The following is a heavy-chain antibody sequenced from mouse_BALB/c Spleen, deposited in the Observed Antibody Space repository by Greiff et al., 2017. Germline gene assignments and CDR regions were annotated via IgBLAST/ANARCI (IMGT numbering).Heavy chain of an antibody. CDR1: GYSITSDYA. D-gene: IGHD1-1*01. Sequence: EVQRVESGPGLVKPSQSLSLTCTVTGYSITSDYAWNWIRQFPGNKLEWMGYISYSGSTSYNPSLKSRISITRDTSKNQFFLQLNSVTTEDTATYYCAKGDYGRYAMDYWGQGTSVTVSS. CDR2: ISYSGST. CDR3: AKGDYGRYAMDY. J-gene: IGHJ4*01. V-gene: IGHV3-2*02.